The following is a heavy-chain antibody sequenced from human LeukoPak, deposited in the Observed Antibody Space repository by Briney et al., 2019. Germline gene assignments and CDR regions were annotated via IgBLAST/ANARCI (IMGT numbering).Heavy chain of an antibody. CDR1: GFTFSSYA. Sequence: GGSLRLSCAASGFTFSSYAMSWVRQAPGKGLEWVSAISGSGGSTYYADSVKGRFTISRDNSKNTPYLQMNSLRAEDTAVYYCARGRQQLFLNRARPSDWGQGTLVTVSS. CDR3: ARGRQQLFLNRARPSD. V-gene: IGHV3-23*01. CDR2: ISGSGGST. J-gene: IGHJ4*02. D-gene: IGHD6-13*01.